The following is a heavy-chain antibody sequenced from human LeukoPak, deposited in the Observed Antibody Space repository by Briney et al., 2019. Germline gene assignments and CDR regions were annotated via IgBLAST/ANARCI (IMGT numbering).Heavy chain of an antibody. V-gene: IGHV4-59*01. Sequence: SETLSLTCTVSGGSISSCYWSWIRQPPGKGLEWIGYIYYSGSTNYNPSLKSRVTISVDTSKNQFSLKLSSVTAADTAVYYCTSGLSVRRSNNTPVDYWGQGTLVTVSS. D-gene: IGHD1-1*01. CDR2: IYYSGST. CDR1: GGSISSCY. J-gene: IGHJ4*02. CDR3: TSGLSVRRSNNTPVDY.